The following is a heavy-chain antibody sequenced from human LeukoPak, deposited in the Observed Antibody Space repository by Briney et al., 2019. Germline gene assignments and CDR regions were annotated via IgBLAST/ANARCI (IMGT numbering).Heavy chain of an antibody. CDR3: ASGYCSSTSCWNLEY. D-gene: IGHD2-2*01. CDR2: IGTAGDT. CDR1: GFTFSSYD. V-gene: IGHV3-13*04. J-gene: IGHJ4*02. Sequence: PGGSLRLSRAASGFTFSSYDMHWVRQATGKGLEWVSAIGTAGDTYYPGSVKGRFTISRENAKNSLYLQMNSLRAGDTAVYYCASGYCSSTSCWNLEYWGQGTLVTVSS.